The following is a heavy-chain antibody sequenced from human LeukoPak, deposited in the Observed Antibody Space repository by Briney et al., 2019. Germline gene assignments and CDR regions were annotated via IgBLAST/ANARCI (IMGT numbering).Heavy chain of an antibody. CDR2: IKQDGSEK. Sequence: PGGSLRLSCAASGFTFSSYWMSWVRQAPGKGLEWVANIKQDGSEKYYVDSVKGRFTISRDNAKNSLYLQMNSLRAEDTAVYYCARVRYSYGYVPFDLSTDAFDIWGQGTMVTVSS. J-gene: IGHJ3*02. CDR1: GFTFSSYW. D-gene: IGHD5-18*01. CDR3: ARVRYSYGYVPFDLSTDAFDI. V-gene: IGHV3-7*01.